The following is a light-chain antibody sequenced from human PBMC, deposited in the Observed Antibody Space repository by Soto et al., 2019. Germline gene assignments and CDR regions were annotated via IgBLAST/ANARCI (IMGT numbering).Light chain of an antibody. CDR1: QCVSSY. CDR3: QQRSNWPS. J-gene: IGKJ3*01. Sequence: MVLTQSPATLSFSPWQRAPIYLRASQCVSSYLAWYQQKPGQAPRLLIYDASNRATGIPARFSGSGSGTDFTLTISSLEPEDFAVYYCQQRSNWPSFGPGTKVDI. CDR2: DAS. V-gene: IGKV3-11*01.